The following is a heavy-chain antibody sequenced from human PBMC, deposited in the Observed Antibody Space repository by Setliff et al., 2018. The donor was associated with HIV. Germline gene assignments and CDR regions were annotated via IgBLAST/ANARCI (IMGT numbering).Heavy chain of an antibody. CDR2: IIPILGIP. D-gene: IGHD6-13*01. CDR3: ASSRHPVASFDY. V-gene: IGHV1-69*10. J-gene: IGHJ4*02. Sequence: SVKVSCKASGGTFSRYAITWVRQAPGQGPEWMGGIIPILGIPNYAQKFQGRVTITADKSTSIAYMELSSLISEDTAVYYCASSRHPVASFDYWGQGTLVTVSP. CDR1: GGTFSRYA.